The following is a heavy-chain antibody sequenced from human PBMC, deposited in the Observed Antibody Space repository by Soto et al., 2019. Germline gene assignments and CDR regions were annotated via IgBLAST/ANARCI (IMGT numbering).Heavy chain of an antibody. CDR2: IYHSGST. V-gene: IGHV4-30-2*02. D-gene: IGHD3-16*02. CDR1: GGSISSGGYS. CDR3: AQLPWKEMWPRAPVVN. J-gene: IGHJ4*02. Sequence: SETLSLTCAVSGGSISSGGYSWSWIRQPPGKGLEWIGYIYHSGSTYYNPSLKSRVTKDTSKNQLVLTMTNMDPVDAATYYCAQLPWKEMWPRAPVVNWGQGTPVTVSS.